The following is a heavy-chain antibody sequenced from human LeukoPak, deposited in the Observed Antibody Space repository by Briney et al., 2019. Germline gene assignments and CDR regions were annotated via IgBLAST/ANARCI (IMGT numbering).Heavy chain of an antibody. CDR2: ISYTGST. V-gene: IGHV4-59*12. CDR3: ASKGRYCTNGVCYYFDY. D-gene: IGHD2-8*01. Sequence: PSETLSLTCTVSGGSISRYYWSWIRQSPGKGLEWIGFISYTGSTEYYPSLKSRVTISVDASKNQFSLNLSSVTAADTAVYYCASKGRYCTNGVCYYFDYWGQGTLVTVSS. J-gene: IGHJ4*02. CDR1: GGSISRYY.